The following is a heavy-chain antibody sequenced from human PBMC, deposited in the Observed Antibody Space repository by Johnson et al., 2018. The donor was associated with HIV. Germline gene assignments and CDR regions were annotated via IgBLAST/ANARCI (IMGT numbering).Heavy chain of an antibody. CDR2: IRYDGSNK. D-gene: IGHD5-18*01. CDR1: GFTFSSYG. J-gene: IGHJ3*02. V-gene: IGHV3-30*02. CDR3: ARVTLTYSYGDDAVVI. Sequence: QVQLVESGGGVVQPGRSLRLSCAASGFTFSSYGMHWVRQAPGKGLEWVAFIRYDGSNKYYADSVKGRFTISRDNSKNTLLLQMNSLRPEDTAVYYCARVTLTYSYGDDAVVIWGEGTRVIVAA.